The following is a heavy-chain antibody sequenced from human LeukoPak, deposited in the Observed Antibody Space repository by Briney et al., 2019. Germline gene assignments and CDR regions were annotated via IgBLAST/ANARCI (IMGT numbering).Heavy chain of an antibody. V-gene: IGHV3-48*03. D-gene: IGHD3-22*01. CDR3: ARGVALYYYDSSGSFQH. CDR2: ISSSGSTI. J-gene: IGHJ1*01. Sequence: GGSLRLSCAASGFTFGSYEMNWVRQAPGKGLEWVSYISSSGSTIYYADSVKGRFTISRDNAKNSLYLQMNSLRAEDTAVYYCARGVALYYYDSSGSFQHWGQGTLVTVSS. CDR1: GFTFGSYE.